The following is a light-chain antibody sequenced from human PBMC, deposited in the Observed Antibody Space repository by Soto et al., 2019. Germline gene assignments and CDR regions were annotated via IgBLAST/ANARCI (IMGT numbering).Light chain of an antibody. CDR1: SSNIGAGYE. V-gene: IGLV1-40*01. CDR3: QSFDSSLSGYV. Sequence: QAVVTQPPSVSEAPGQRVTISCTGSSSNIGAGYEAHWYQQVPGTDPKLLIYENNNRPSGVPDRFSGSKSGTSASLAITGLQAEDEAEYYCQSFDSSLSGYVFGTGTKVIVL. J-gene: IGLJ1*01. CDR2: ENN.